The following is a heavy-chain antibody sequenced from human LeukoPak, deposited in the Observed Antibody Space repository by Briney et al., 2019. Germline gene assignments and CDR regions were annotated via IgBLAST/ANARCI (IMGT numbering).Heavy chain of an antibody. CDR3: ARGYFGLYNWFDP. CDR1: GFTFSSYG. V-gene: IGHV3-33*01. D-gene: IGHD3/OR15-3a*01. Sequence: GGSLRLSCAASGFTFSSYGIHWVRQAPGKGLEWVAVIWYDGSNKYYADSVKGRFTISRDNSKNTLYLQMNSLRAEDTAVYYCARGYFGLYNWFDPWGQGTLVTVSS. J-gene: IGHJ5*02. CDR2: IWYDGSNK.